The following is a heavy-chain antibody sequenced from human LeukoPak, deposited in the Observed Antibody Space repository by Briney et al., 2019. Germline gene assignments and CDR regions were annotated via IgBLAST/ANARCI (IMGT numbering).Heavy chain of an antibody. J-gene: IGHJ4*02. Sequence: PSETLSLTCTVSGGSINSGDYYWSWIRQHPGKGLEWTGYIYYSGSTYYNPSLKSRVTISVDTSKNHFSLKLSSVTAADTAVYYCAGMSGREGSGYYLDYWGQGTLVTVSS. CDR1: GGSINSGDYY. D-gene: IGHD3-22*01. CDR3: AGMSGREGSGYYLDY. V-gene: IGHV4-31*03. CDR2: IYYSGST.